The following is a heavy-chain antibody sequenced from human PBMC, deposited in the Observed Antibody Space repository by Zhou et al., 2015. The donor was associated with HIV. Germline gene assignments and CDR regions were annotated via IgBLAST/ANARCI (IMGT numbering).Heavy chain of an antibody. CDR3: ARGGSGLRLGELSLEGAEYFQH. V-gene: IGHV1-69*02. CDR2: IIPILGIA. J-gene: IGHJ1*01. CDR1: GGTFSSYT. D-gene: IGHD3-16*02. Sequence: QVQLVQSGAEVKKPGSSVKVSCKASGGTFSSYTISWVRQAPGQGLEWMGRIIPILGIANYAQKFQGRVTITADESTSTAYMELSSLRSEDTAVYYCARGGSGLRLGELSLEGAEYFQHWGQGTLVTVSS.